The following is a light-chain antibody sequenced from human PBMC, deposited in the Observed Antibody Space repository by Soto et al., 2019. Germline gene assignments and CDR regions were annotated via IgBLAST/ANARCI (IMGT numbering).Light chain of an antibody. J-gene: IGKJ4*01. Sequence: EIVMTQSPATLSVSPGERATLSCRASQSVSSNLAWYQQKPGQAPRLLIYGASSRATGIPDRFSGGGSGTDFTLTISRLEPEDFAVYYCQQFSSYPLTVGGGTKVDIK. CDR1: QSVSSN. CDR3: QQFSSYPLT. V-gene: IGKV3-20*01. CDR2: GAS.